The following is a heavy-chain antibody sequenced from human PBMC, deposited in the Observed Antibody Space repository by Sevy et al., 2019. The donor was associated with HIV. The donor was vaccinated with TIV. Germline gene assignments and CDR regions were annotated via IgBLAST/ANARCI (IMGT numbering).Heavy chain of an antibody. CDR2: IRPDGNEI. V-gene: IGHV3-7*01. CDR3: ARRYFDL. CDR1: GFTFDAFW. Sequence: GGSLRLSCAASGFTFDAFWMQWVRQAPGKGLEWVANIRPDGNEIYYAESVRCRFTISRDNSKESLYLQMSNLRVEDTATYFCARRYFDLWGQGALVTVSS. J-gene: IGHJ4*02.